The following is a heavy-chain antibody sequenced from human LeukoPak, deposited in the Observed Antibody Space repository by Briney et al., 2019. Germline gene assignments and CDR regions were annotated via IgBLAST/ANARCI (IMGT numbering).Heavy chain of an antibody. J-gene: IGHJ4*02. CDR2: INPNSGGT. CDR1: VYTFTGYY. V-gene: IGHV1-2*02. Sequence: ASVKVSCKDSVYTFTGYYMHWVRQAPGQGLEWMGWINPNSGGTNYAQKFQGRVTMTRDTSISTAYMELSRLRSDDTAVYYCARDALGYCSSTSCYTANYWGQGTLVTVSS. D-gene: IGHD2-2*02. CDR3: ARDALGYCSSTSCYTANY.